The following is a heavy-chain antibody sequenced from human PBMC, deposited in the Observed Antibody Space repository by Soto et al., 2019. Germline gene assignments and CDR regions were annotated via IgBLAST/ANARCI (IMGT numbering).Heavy chain of an antibody. CDR3: AKDIWADSGNRCYYYMDG. D-gene: IGHD5-12*01. CDR1: GFTFDDYA. J-gene: IGHJ6*03. Sequence: SGGSLRLSCAASGFTFDDYAMHWVRQAPGKGLEWVSGSSWNSGSIGYADSVKCRFTISRDNAKNSLYLQMNSLRDEDTTLYYCAKDIWADSGNRCYYYMDGWGKGTTVTVSS. CDR2: SSWNSGSI. V-gene: IGHV3-9*01.